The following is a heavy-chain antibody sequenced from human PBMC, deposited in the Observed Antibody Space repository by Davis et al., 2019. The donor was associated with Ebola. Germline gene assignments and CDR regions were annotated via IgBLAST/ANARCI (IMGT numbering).Heavy chain of an antibody. Sequence: GGSLRLSCAASGFTFSSYGMHWVRQAPGKGLEWVTVIWYDGSNNYYADSVKGRFTISRDNSKNTLYLQMNILRAEDTAVYYCARGGDIVVVVAATDYYGMDVWGQGTTVTVSS. CDR2: IWYDGSNN. J-gene: IGHJ6*02. D-gene: IGHD2-15*01. CDR3: ARGGDIVVVVAATDYYGMDV. V-gene: IGHV3-33*01. CDR1: GFTFSSYG.